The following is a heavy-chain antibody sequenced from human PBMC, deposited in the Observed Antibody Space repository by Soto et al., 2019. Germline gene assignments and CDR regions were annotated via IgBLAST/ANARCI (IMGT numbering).Heavy chain of an antibody. V-gene: IGHV6-1*01. CDR2: TYFDSKWNH. CDR1: GDSVSSKSAT. J-gene: IGHJ4*02. D-gene: IGHD1-26*01. CDR3: ARELSAFDY. Sequence: SQTLSLTCAISGDSVSSKSATWNWIRQSPSRGLEWLGRTYFDSKWNHDYAVSVKSRMTINADTSKNQFSLQVNSVTPEDTAVYYCARELSAFDYWGQGTLVTVSS.